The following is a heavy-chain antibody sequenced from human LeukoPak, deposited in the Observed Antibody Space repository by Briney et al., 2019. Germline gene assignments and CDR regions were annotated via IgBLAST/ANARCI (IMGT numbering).Heavy chain of an antibody. CDR3: ARDPYSSGYFDP. J-gene: IGHJ5*02. V-gene: IGHV3-53*01. CDR2: TLSGDTT. CDR1: GFTVSTHY. D-gene: IGHD6-19*01. Sequence: SGGSLRLSCVASGFTVSTHYMTWVRQTPGKGLEWVSITLSGDTTYYADSVKGRFTISRDNSKNTLYLQMNSLRAEDTAVYYCARDPYSSGYFDPWGQGTLVTVSS.